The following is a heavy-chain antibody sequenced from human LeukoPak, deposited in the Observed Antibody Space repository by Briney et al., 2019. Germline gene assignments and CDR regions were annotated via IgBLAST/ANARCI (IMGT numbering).Heavy chain of an antibody. D-gene: IGHD2-2*01. Sequence: GGSLRLSCAASGFTFSSYAMSWVRQAPGKGLGWVSAISGSGGSTYYADSVKGRFTISRDNSKNTLYLQMNSLRAEDTAVYYCAKDRLVPAATGEFDYWGQGTLVTVSS. CDR1: GFTFSSYA. V-gene: IGHV3-23*01. J-gene: IGHJ4*02. CDR2: ISGSGGST. CDR3: AKDRLVPAATGEFDY.